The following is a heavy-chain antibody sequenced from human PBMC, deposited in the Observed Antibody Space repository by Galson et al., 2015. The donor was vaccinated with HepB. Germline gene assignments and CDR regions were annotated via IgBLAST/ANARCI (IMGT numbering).Heavy chain of an antibody. CDR3: ARVGSSWYGGAFDI. Sequence: SLRLSCAASGFTFSSYSMNWVRQAPGKGLEWVSSISSSSSYIYYADSVKGRFTISRDNAKNSLYLQMNSLRAEDTAVYYCARVGSSWYGGAFDIWGQGTMVTVSS. V-gene: IGHV3-21*01. CDR1: GFTFSSYS. CDR2: ISSSSSYI. J-gene: IGHJ3*02. D-gene: IGHD6-13*01.